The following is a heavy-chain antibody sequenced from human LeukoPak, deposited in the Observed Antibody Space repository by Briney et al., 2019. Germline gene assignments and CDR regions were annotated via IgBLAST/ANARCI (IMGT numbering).Heavy chain of an antibody. D-gene: IGHD3-16*01. V-gene: IGHV3-48*01. CDR1: GFTFSSYS. Sequence: GGSLRLSCAASGFTFSSYSMNWVRQAPGKGLEWVSYISSSSSTIYYADSVKGRFTISRDNAKNSLYLQMNSLRAEDTAVYYCARGRLPRPFDIWGQGTMVTVSS. CDR2: ISSSSSTI. J-gene: IGHJ3*02. CDR3: ARGRLPRPFDI.